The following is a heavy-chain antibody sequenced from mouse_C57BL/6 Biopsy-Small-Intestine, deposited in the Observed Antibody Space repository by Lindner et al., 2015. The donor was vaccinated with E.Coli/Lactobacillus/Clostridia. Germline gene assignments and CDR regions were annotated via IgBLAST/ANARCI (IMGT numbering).Heavy chain of an antibody. CDR1: GYTFTNYG. J-gene: IGHJ2*01. CDR3: ARSITIFGIYAVSEYFDN. Sequence: SVKVSCKASGYTFTNYGIGWVRQAPGQGLEWMGWISGNKGETKYAQKFQDRVTLTRDISTGTAYMEVRSLRSDDTAVYYCARSITIFGIYAVSEYFDNWGQGTLATVSS. CDR2: ISGNKGET. D-gene: IGHD1-3*01. V-gene: IGHV1-7*01.